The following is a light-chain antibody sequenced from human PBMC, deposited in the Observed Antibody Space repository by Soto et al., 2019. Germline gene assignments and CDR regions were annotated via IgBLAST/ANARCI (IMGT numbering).Light chain of an antibody. Sequence: EIVLTQSPATLSLSPGERATLSCRASQSVSSYLAWYQQKPGQAPRLLIFDASTRATGIQARFSGSGYGTDFKLTISSLEPEDFAHYYCQQRSSWWKFGQGTKVEIK. V-gene: IGKV3-11*01. CDR1: QSVSSY. CDR3: QQRSSWWK. CDR2: DAS. J-gene: IGKJ1*01.